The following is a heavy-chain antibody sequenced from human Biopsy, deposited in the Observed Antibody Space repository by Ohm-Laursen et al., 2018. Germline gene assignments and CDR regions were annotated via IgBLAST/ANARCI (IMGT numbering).Heavy chain of an antibody. CDR1: GGSFSDYG. D-gene: IGHD3-22*01. V-gene: IGHV1-69*06. CDR2: VIPISNTA. J-gene: IGHJ4*02. Sequence: SVKVSCKASGGSFSDYGLSWVRQAPGRGLEWMGRVIPISNTANYAQNFQDRLTITADRSTNTAYMELNSLRAEDTALYYCVKATASYDSRGYYYDYWGQGTLVTVSS. CDR3: VKATASYDSRGYYYDY.